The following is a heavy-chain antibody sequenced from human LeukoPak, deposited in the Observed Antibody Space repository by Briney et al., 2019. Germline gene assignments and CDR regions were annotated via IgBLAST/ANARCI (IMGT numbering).Heavy chain of an antibody. Sequence: GGSLRLSCAASGFAFGSYSMNWVRQAPGKGLEWVSRXDSAGIINYADSVKGRFTISRDNAKNSLSLQMNSLRAEDTAVYYCAKDRKYXLPXDAFDIWGQGTMVTVSS. CDR1: GFAFGSYS. V-gene: IGHV3-48*01. D-gene: IGHD2-2*01. CDR2: XDSAGII. CDR3: AKDRKYXLPXDAFDI. J-gene: IGHJ3*02.